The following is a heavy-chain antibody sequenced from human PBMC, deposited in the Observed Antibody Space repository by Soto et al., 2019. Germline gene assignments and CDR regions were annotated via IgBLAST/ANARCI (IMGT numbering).Heavy chain of an antibody. Sequence: QVQLQQWGAGLLKPSETLSLTCAVYGGSFSGYYWSWIRQPPGKGLEWLGEINHSGSTNYNPSLKSRVTISVDTSKNQFSLKLSSVTAADTAVYYCARFATQEEPAAGTDAFDIWGQGTMVTVSS. D-gene: IGHD6-13*01. CDR2: INHSGST. J-gene: IGHJ3*02. V-gene: IGHV4-34*01. CDR3: ARFATQEEPAAGTDAFDI. CDR1: GGSFSGYY.